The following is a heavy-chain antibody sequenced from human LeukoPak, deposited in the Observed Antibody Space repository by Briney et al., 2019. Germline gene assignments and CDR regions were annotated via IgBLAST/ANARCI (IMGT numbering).Heavy chain of an antibody. CDR1: GFTFSSYS. Sequence: GGSLGLSCAASGFTFSSYSMNWVRQAPGKGLEWVSSISSSSSYIYYADSVKGRFTISRDNAKNSLYLQMNSPRAEDTAVYYCARASSYYDSSGYNYYYMDVWGKGTTVTVSS. CDR2: ISSSSSYI. V-gene: IGHV3-21*01. D-gene: IGHD3-22*01. CDR3: ARASSYYDSSGYNYYYMDV. J-gene: IGHJ6*03.